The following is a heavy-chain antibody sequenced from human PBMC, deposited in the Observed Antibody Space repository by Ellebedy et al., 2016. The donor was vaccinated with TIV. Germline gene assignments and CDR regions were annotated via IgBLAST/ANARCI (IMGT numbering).Heavy chain of an antibody. CDR2: IHYRGST. V-gene: IGHV4-39*07. Sequence: MLSETLSLTCTVSGGSISSSSHYWGWIRQPPGKGLEWIGCIHYRGSTYYNPSLTSRVTILVDTSQSQFSLRLRSVTAADTAVYYCAKLPYGVPYFDYWGQGTLVTVSS. J-gene: IGHJ4*02. D-gene: IGHD4-17*01. CDR3: AKLPYGVPYFDY. CDR1: GGSISSSSHY.